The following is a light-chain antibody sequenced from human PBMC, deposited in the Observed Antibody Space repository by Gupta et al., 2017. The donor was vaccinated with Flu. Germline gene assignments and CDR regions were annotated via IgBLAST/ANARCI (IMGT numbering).Light chain of an antibody. CDR2: SNT. CDR3: EAWDDSLNGVV. V-gene: IGLV1-44*01. CDR1: SSNIGSKT. Sequence: QSVLSQPPSASGTPGQTVTISCSGSSSNIGSKTVNWYQQLPRTAPKPLIYSNTQRPSGVPDRFSGSKSGTSASLAISGLQSEDEADYYCEAWDDSLNGVVFGGGTKLTVL. J-gene: IGLJ2*01.